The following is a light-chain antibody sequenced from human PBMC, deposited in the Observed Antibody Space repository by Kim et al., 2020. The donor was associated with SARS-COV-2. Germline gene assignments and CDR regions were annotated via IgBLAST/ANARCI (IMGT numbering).Light chain of an antibody. V-gene: IGKV1-5*03. CDR3: QQYNSYPYT. Sequence: SASVGDRVTITCRASQSIGSYLAWYQQKPGKAPNLLIYKASSLESGVPSRFSGSGSGTEFTLTISSLQPDDFATYYCQQYNSYPYTFGQGTKLEI. CDR2: KAS. CDR1: QSIGSY. J-gene: IGKJ2*01.